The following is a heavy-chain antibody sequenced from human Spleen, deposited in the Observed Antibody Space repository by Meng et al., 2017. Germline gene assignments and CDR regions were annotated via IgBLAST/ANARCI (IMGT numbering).Heavy chain of an antibody. CDR2: IFHSGRT. CDR3: ARSPRYYYDASGYPNWFDT. D-gene: IGHD3-22*01. CDR1: GVSISSGGFS. Sequence: QLRLKESGSGLVKPSQTLSLPCAVSGVSISSGGFSWSWIRQPPGKGLEWIGYIFHSGRTNYNPSLKSRVTISVDRTKNHFSLRLNSVTAADTAVYYCARSPRYYYDASGYPNWFDTWGQGTLVTVSS. V-gene: IGHV4-30-2*01. J-gene: IGHJ5*02.